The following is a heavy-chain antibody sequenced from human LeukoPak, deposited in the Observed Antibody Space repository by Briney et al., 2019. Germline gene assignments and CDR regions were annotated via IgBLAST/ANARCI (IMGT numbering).Heavy chain of an antibody. CDR1: VYTFTRYC. CDR2: VNPNSGGT. Sequence: GASEKVSRKASVYTFTRYCMYWVRQAPAQGLEWIGWVNPNSGGTNYAKKFQGRVNMTRVTSISTAYMELSRLRSDDTAVYYCARPPTPSAQIVVVSGRCFDYWGQATLATVSS. CDR3: ARPPTPSAQIVVVSGRCFDY. V-gene: IGHV1-2*02. D-gene: IGHD2-2*01. J-gene: IGHJ4*02.